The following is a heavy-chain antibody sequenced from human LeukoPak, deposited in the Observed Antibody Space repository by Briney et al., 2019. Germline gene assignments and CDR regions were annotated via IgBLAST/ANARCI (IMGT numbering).Heavy chain of an antibody. CDR1: GFTFSSYE. V-gene: IGHV3-48*03. CDR2: ISSSGSTI. Sequence: GGSLRLSCAASGFTFSSYEMNWVRQAPGKGLEWVSYISSSGSTIYYADSVKGRFTISRDNAKNSLYLQMNSLRAEDTAVYYCARDLHTTGWYTYFDYWGQGTLVTVSS. J-gene: IGHJ4*02. CDR3: ARDLHTTGWYTYFDY. D-gene: IGHD6-19*01.